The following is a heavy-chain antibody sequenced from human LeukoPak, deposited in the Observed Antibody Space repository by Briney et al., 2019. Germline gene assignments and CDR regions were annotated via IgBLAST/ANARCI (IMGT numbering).Heavy chain of an antibody. CDR3: AKDSSSGWFDY. J-gene: IGHJ5*01. D-gene: IGHD6-13*01. CDR2: IKQDGSEK. CDR1: GFTFNDYW. Sequence: GGSLRLSCAASGFTFNDYWMTWVRQAPGKGLEWVANIKQDGSEKYYVDSVKGRFTISRDNSKNTLYLQMNSLRAEDTAVYYCAKDSSSGWFDYWGQGTLVTVSS. V-gene: IGHV3-7*01.